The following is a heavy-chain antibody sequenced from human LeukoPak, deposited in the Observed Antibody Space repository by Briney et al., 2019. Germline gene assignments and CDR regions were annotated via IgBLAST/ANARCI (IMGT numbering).Heavy chain of an antibody. CDR1: GFIFSYYG. J-gene: IGHJ4*02. CDR3: ARDPIAAVLLGFTGPYYFDY. CDR2: ISHDGRNK. V-gene: IGHV3-30*03. D-gene: IGHD6-13*01. Sequence: PGGSLRLSCAASGFIFSYYGMYWVRQAPGKGLEWVAVISHDGRNKYFADSVKGRFTVSRDNSENTLYLQMNSLRAEDTAVYYCARDPIAAVLLGFTGPYYFDYWGQGTLVTVSS.